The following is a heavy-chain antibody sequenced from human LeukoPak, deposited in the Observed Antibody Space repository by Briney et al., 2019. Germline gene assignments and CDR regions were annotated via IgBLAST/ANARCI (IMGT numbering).Heavy chain of an antibody. CDR1: GYIFTSYG. J-gene: IGHJ4*02. CDR3: ARSYSSSWYFDY. V-gene: IGHV5-51*01. CDR2: FYPGDSDT. Sequence: GESLKISCKGSGYIFTSYGIGWVRQMPGKGLEWMGIFYPGDSDTRYSPSFQGQVTISADKSVSTAYLQWSSLKASDTAIYYCARSYSSSWYFDYWGQGTLVTVSS. D-gene: IGHD6-13*01.